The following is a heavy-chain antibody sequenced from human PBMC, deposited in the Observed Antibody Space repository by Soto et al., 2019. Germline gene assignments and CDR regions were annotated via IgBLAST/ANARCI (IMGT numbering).Heavy chain of an antibody. CDR1: GFTFSSYA. Sequence: ESGGGVVQPGRSLRLSCAASGFTFSSYAMHWVRQAPGKGLEWVAVISYDGSNKYYADSVKGRFTISRDNSKNTLYLQMNSLRAEDTAVYYCARDMATVTTGPLYYFDYWGQGTLVTVSS. D-gene: IGHD4-17*01. J-gene: IGHJ4*02. CDR2: ISYDGSNK. V-gene: IGHV3-30-3*01. CDR3: ARDMATVTTGPLYYFDY.